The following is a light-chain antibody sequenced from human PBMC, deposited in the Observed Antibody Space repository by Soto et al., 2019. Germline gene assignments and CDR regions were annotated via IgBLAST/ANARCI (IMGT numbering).Light chain of an antibody. CDR3: QQYGTLPPT. J-gene: IGKJ4*01. CDR1: QTVSNTY. CDR2: GAS. Sequence: EIVLTQSPATLSLSPGERATLSCRASQTVSNTYLAWYQQKKGQAPRFLIYGASNRATGILDRFSGSGSGTDFTLTISRLEPEDFAVYYCQQYGTLPPTFGGGTKVEIK. V-gene: IGKV3-20*01.